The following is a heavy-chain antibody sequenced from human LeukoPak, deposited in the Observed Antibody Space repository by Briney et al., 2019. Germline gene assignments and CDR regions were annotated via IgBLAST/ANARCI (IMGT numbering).Heavy chain of an antibody. CDR1: GGSISSYY. J-gene: IGHJ6*03. CDR3: ARGVAAAGTDYYYYYMDV. V-gene: IGHV4-59*01. Sequence: SETLSLTCTVSGGSISSYYWSWIRQPPGKGLEWIGYIYYSGSTNYNPSLKSRVTISVDTSKNQFSLKLSSVTAADTAVYYCARGVAAAGTDYYYYYMDVWGKGTTVTVSS. D-gene: IGHD6-13*01. CDR2: IYYSGST.